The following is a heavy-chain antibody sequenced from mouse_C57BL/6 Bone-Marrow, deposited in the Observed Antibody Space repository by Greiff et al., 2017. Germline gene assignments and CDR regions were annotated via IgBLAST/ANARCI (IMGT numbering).Heavy chain of an antibody. D-gene: IGHD2-3*01. CDR1: GFTFSSYA. V-gene: IGHV5-4*03. J-gene: IGHJ1*03. Sequence: EVKLVEAGGGLVKPGGSLKLACAASGFTFSSYAMSWVRQTPEKRLEWVGTISNGSSYYYYPYDVKGRFTISRDNAKYNLYLQMKHLKSEDTAMYYCARGRWLLHYWGKGTTVTVSS. CDR3: ARGRWLLHY. CDR2: ISNGSSYY.